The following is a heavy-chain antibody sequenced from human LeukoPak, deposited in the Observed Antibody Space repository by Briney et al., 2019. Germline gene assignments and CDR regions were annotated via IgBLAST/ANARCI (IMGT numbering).Heavy chain of an antibody. J-gene: IGHJ4*02. Sequence: GGSLRLSCAASGFTFSSYGMHWVRQAPGKGLEWVAVIWYDGSNKYYADSVKGRFTISRDNSKNTLYLQMNSLRAEDTAVYYCARDLDYGGNSEVGYWGQGTLVTVSS. V-gene: IGHV3-30*19. D-gene: IGHD4-23*01. CDR1: GFTFSSYG. CDR3: ARDLDYGGNSEVGY. CDR2: IWYDGSNK.